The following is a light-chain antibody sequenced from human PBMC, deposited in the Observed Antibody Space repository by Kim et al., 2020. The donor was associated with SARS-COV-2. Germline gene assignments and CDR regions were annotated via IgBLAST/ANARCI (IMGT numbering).Light chain of an antibody. CDR1: QSVTTS. Sequence: EIVLTQSPGTLSLSPGERATLSCRTSQSVTTSLAWYQQKPGQAPRLLVYGASTRATGIPDRFSGSGSGTDFTLTINRLEPEDFAVYYCQQYGSSPWTFGQGTKVDIK. CDR3: QQYGSSPWT. V-gene: IGKV3-20*01. J-gene: IGKJ1*01. CDR2: GAS.